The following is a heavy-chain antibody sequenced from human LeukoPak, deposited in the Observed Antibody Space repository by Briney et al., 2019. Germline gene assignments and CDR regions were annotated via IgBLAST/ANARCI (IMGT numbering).Heavy chain of an antibody. V-gene: IGHV3-11*04. D-gene: IGHD6-6*01. J-gene: IGHJ4*02. CDR1: GFTFSDYY. CDR2: ISSSGSTI. Sequence: GGSLRLSCAASGFTFSDYYMSWLRQAPGKGLEWVSYISSSGSTIYYADSVKGRFTISRDNAKNSLYLQMNSLRAEDTAVYYCARWSRVYSSSFTFDYWGQGPLVTVSS. CDR3: ARWSRVYSSSFTFDY.